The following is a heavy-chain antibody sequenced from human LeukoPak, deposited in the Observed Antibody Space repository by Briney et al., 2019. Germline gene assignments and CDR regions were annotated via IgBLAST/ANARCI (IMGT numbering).Heavy chain of an antibody. V-gene: IGHV4-39*01. D-gene: IGHD5-12*01. Sequence: SETLSLTCTVSGGSISSSSYYWDWIRQSPGKGLEWIGNIYSGGSTYYTPSLKSRVTISVDTSKSQFSLKLSSVTAADTAIYFCARHSRSGSGGYENAFDIWGQGTMVTVSS. CDR1: GGSISSSSYY. CDR2: IYSGGST. J-gene: IGHJ3*02. CDR3: ARHSRSGSGGYENAFDI.